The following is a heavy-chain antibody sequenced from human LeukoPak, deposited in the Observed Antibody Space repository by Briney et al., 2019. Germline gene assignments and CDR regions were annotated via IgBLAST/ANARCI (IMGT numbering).Heavy chain of an antibody. CDR3: AKSLLGAVAGFDY. CDR2: ISGSGGST. D-gene: IGHD6-19*01. J-gene: IGHJ4*02. V-gene: IGHV3-23*01. CDR1: GFTFSSYA. Sequence: GGSLRLSCAASGFTFSSYAMSWVRQAPGKGLEWVSAISGSGGSTYYADSVKGRFTISRDNSKSTLYLQMNSLRAEDTAVYYCAKSLLGAVAGFDYWGQGTLVTVSS.